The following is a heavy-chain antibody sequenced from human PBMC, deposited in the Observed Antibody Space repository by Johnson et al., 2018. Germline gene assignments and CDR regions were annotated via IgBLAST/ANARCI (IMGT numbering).Heavy chain of an antibody. V-gene: IGHV3-15*07. J-gene: IGHJ4*02. CDR1: GFSFSSAC. D-gene: IGHD3-16*02. CDR2: IKTRTDGSTT. CDR3: TTDEEGSTYYYVWGTYPEAHYDY. Sequence: EVQLVECGGGLVKPGGSLILSCAASGFSFSSACMNWVRQAPGKGLEWVGRIKTRTDGSTTDYAAPVKGRCTISREDSQNTVSLLMHGLETEDTAVYYCTTDEEGSTYYYVWGTYPEAHYDYWGQGTLVTVS.